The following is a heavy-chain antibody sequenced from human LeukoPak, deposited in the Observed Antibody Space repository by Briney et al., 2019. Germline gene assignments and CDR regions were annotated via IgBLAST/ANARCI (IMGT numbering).Heavy chain of an antibody. Sequence: QPGRSLRLSCAASGFSFSRYGMHWVRQAPGKGLEWVAVIWYDGSNKYYADSVKGRFTISRDNAKNTLYLQMNSLRAEDTAVYYCARGYGGNYNWFDPWGQGTLVTVSS. CDR3: ARGYGGNYNWFDP. CDR1: GFSFSRYG. V-gene: IGHV3-33*01. CDR2: IWYDGSNK. D-gene: IGHD4-23*01. J-gene: IGHJ5*02.